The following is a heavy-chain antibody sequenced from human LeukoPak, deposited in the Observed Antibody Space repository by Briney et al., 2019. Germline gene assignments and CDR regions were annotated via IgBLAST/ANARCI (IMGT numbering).Heavy chain of an antibody. CDR2: IIPIFGTA. CDR1: GGTFSSYA. Sequence: VASVKVSCKASGGTFSSYAISWVRQAPGQGLEWMGRIIPIFGTANYAQKFQGRVTITTDESTSTAYMELSSLRSEDTAVYYCAREGTKAGYCSSTSCSNWFDPWGQGTLVTVSS. J-gene: IGHJ5*02. D-gene: IGHD2-2*01. V-gene: IGHV1-69*05. CDR3: AREGTKAGYCSSTSCSNWFDP.